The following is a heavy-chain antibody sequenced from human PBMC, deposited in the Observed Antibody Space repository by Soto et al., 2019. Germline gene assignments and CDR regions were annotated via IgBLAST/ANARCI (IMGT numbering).Heavy chain of an antibody. CDR2: IIPIFGTA. CDR1: GGTFSSYA. V-gene: IGHV1-69*13. D-gene: IGHD3-22*01. CDR3: ARGFSSGYYYDVDY. Sequence: GASVKVSCKASGGTFSSYAISWVRQAPGQGLEWMGGIIPIFGTANYAQKFQGRVTITADESTSTAYMELSSLRSEDTAVYYCARGFSSGYYYDVDYCGEGTLVTLSS. J-gene: IGHJ4*02.